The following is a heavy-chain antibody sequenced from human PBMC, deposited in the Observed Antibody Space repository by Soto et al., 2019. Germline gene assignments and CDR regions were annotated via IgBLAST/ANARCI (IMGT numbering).Heavy chain of an antibody. D-gene: IGHD2-21*02. CDR3: ATLPRGH. V-gene: IGHV4-61*08. Sequence: SETLSLTCTVSGGSISSGGYYWSWIRQHPGKGLEWIGYIFYSGSTNYNPSLKSPATISIDTSKNQVSLKLSSVTAEDTAVYYCATLPRGHWGQGTLVTVSS. CDR2: IFYSGST. CDR1: GGSISSGGYY. J-gene: IGHJ4*02.